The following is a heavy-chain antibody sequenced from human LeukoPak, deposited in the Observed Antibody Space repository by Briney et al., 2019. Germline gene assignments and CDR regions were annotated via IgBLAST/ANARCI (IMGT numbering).Heavy chain of an antibody. CDR3: ARDGTDQRQFTIPYNWFDP. CDR1: GYTFTGYY. J-gene: IGHJ5*02. Sequence: ASVKVSCKASGYTFTGYYMHWVRQAPGQGLEWMGWINPNSGGTNYAQKFQGRVTMTRDTPISTAYMELSRLRSDDTAVYYCARDGTDQRQFTIPYNWFDPWGQGTLVTVSS. CDR2: INPNSGGT. D-gene: IGHD1-1*01. V-gene: IGHV1-2*02.